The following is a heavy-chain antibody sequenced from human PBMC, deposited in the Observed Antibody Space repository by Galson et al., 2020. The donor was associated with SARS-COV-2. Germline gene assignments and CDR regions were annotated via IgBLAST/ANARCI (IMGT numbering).Heavy chain of an antibody. Sequence: GGSLRLSCAASGFTFSSYAMHWVRQAPGKGLEWVAVISYDGSNKYYADSVKGRFTISRDNSKNTLYLQMNSLRAEDTAVYYCARDDSSGYVDYWGQGTWVTVSS. CDR3: ARDDSSGYVDY. V-gene: IGHV3-30*01. D-gene: IGHD3-22*01. J-gene: IGHJ4*02. CDR2: ISYDGSNK. CDR1: GFTFSSYA.